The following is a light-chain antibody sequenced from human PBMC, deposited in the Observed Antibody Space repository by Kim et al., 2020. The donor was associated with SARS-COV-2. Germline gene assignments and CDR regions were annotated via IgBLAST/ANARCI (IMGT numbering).Light chain of an antibody. V-gene: IGLV2-14*03. CDR3: TSYTSSSTLV. J-gene: IGLJ2*01. CDR2: GVS. CDR1: SSDVGGYNS. Sequence: GRSITIACTGTSSDVGGYNSVSWYQHNPGKAPKLMIFGVSKRPSGVSNRFSGSKSGNTASLTISGLQAEDEADYYCTSYTSSSTLVFGGGTQLTVL.